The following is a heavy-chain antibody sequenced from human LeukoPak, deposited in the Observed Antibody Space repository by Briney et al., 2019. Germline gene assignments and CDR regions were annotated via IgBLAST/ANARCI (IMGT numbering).Heavy chain of an antibody. Sequence: GGSLRLSCAASGFTFTNYWMSWVRQAPGTGLEWVANIKQDGNEKYYVDSVRGRFTISRDNAKNSLYLQMNSLRVEDTAVYYCARHVVAVGFDYWGQGTLVTVSS. CDR2: IKQDGNEK. CDR1: GFTFTNYW. CDR3: ARHVVAVGFDY. D-gene: IGHD3-22*01. V-gene: IGHV3-7*01. J-gene: IGHJ4*02.